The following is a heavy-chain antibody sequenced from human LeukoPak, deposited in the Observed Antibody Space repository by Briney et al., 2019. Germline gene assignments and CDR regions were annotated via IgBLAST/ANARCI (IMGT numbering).Heavy chain of an antibody. D-gene: IGHD2-15*01. V-gene: IGHV3-30*18. CDR3: AKGRIGFDY. Sequence: GGSLRLSCAASGFTFSSYGMHWVRQAPGKGLEWVAVISYDGSNKYYADSVKGRFTISRDNSKNTLYLQMNSLRAEDTAVYYCAKGRIGFDYWGQGTLVTVSS. CDR2: ISYDGSNK. J-gene: IGHJ4*02. CDR1: GFTFSSYG.